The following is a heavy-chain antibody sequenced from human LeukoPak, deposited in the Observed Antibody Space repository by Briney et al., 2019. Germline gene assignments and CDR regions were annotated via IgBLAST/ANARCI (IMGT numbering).Heavy chain of an antibody. CDR2: IKEDGSEI. J-gene: IGHJ4*02. V-gene: IGHV3-7*01. CDR3: ARGGYQLIDY. D-gene: IGHD2-2*01. Sequence: GGSLRLSCAASGFTFSTYWMSWVRQAPGKGLEWVANIKEDGSEIHHVDSVKGRFTISRDNAKNSLYLQMNSQRAEDTAVYYCARGGYQLIDYWGQGTLVTVSS. CDR1: GFTFSTYW.